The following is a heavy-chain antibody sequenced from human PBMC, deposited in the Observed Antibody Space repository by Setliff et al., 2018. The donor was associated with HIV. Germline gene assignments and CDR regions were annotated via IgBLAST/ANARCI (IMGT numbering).Heavy chain of an antibody. V-gene: IGHV1-18*01. D-gene: IGHD1-26*01. J-gene: IGHJ6*04. Sequence: ASVKVSCKTSGYMFIAYGMSWVRRAPGQGLEWMGWIGPYNDRTEYAQKLQGRVTMTTDTSTSTAYMELRNLGSDDTAVYYCASAIVGLGYNFFSVDVWGKGTTVTVSS. CDR3: ASAIVGLGYNFFSVDV. CDR1: GYMFIAYG. CDR2: IGPYNDRT.